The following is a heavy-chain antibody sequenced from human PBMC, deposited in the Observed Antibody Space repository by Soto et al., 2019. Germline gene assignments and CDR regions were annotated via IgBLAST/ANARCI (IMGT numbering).Heavy chain of an antibody. V-gene: IGHV3-48*03. CDR2: ISSSGDIR. Sequence: LRLSCAASEFAFSAYAVHWVRQAPGKGLEWVSYISSSGDIRYYADSVKGRFTISRDNAKKSLYLQMNSLRAEDTAVYFCPRANGMDVWGQGTTVTVSS. J-gene: IGHJ6*02. CDR1: EFAFSAYA. CDR3: PRANGMDV.